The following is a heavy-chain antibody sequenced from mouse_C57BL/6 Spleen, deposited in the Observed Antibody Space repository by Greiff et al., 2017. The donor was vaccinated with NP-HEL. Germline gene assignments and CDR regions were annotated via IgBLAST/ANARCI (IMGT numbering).Heavy chain of an antibody. CDR3: AREAHYDGGYFDV. Sequence: EVQLQESGPGLVKPSQTVFLTCTVTGISITTGNYRWSWIRQFPGNKLEWIGYIYYSGTITYNPSLTRRTTITRDTPKNQFFLEMNSLTAEDTATYYCAREAHYDGGYFDVWGTGTTVTVSS. CDR1: GISITTGNYR. J-gene: IGHJ1*03. D-gene: IGHD2-4*01. V-gene: IGHV3-5*01. CDR2: IYYSGTI.